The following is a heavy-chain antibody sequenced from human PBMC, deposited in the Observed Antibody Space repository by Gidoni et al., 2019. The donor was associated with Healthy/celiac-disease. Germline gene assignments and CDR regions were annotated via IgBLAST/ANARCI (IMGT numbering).Heavy chain of an antibody. D-gene: IGHD3-3*01. V-gene: IGHV3-23*01. CDR2: ISGSGGST. CDR3: AKVRNVLRFLEWTKDIFDY. Sequence: EVQLLESGGVLVQTGGSLRLSCSASGFTFSSYAMSWVRQAPGKGLEWVSAISGSGGSTYYADPVKGRFTISRDNSKNTLYLQMNSLRAEDTAVYYCAKVRNVLRFLEWTKDIFDYWGQGTLVTVSS. CDR1: GFTFSSYA. J-gene: IGHJ4*02.